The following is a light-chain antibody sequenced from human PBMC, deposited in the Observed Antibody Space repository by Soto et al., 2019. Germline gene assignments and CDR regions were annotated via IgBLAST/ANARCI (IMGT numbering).Light chain of an antibody. V-gene: IGKV1-6*01. J-gene: IGKJ1*01. CDR2: AAS. CDR3: LQDYNYLWT. CDR1: QGIRND. Sequence: AIQMTQSPSSLSASVGDRVTITCRASQGIRNDLGWYQQKPGKAPKLLVYAASSLQSGVPSRFSGSGSGTDFTLTISSLQPEDFATYYCLQDYNYLWTFGQGTKVEIK.